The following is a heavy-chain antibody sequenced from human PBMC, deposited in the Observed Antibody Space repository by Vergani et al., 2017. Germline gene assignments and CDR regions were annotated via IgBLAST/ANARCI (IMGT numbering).Heavy chain of an antibody. V-gene: IGHV1-18*01. CDR3: ARGRETRWLRPGITYYYYYGMDV. CDR2: ISAYNGNT. D-gene: IGHD5-12*01. Sequence: QVQLVQSGAEVKKPGASVKVSCKASGYTFTSYGISWVRQAPGQGLEWMGWISAYNGNTNYAQKLQGRVTMTTDTSTSTAYMELRSLRSEDTAVYYCARGRETRWLRPGITYYYYYGMDVWGQGTTVTVSS. CDR1: GYTFTSYG. J-gene: IGHJ6*02.